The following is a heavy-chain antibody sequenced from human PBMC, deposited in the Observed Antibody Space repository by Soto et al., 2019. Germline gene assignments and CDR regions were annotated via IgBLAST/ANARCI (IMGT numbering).Heavy chain of an antibody. CDR2: IYYSGST. Sequence: SETLSLTCTVSGGSISSGDYYWSWIRQPPGKGLEWIGYIYYSGSTYYNPSLKSRVTISVDTSKNQFSLKLSSVTATDTAVYYCARMGSGYNRVDAFDIWGQGTMVT. J-gene: IGHJ3*02. D-gene: IGHD3-22*01. CDR3: ARMGSGYNRVDAFDI. CDR1: GGSISSGDYY. V-gene: IGHV4-30-4*01.